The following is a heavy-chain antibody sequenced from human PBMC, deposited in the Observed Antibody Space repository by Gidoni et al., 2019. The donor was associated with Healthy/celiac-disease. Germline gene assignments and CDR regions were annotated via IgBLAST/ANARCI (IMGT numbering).Heavy chain of an antibody. CDR3: ARPTYYYDSSGYYYFDY. V-gene: IGHV1-46*03. Sequence: QVQLVQSGAEVKKPGASVKVSCKASGYTFTSYYMHWVRQAPGQGLEWMGIINPSGGSTSYAQKFQGRVTMTRDTSTSTVYMELSSLRSEDTAVYYCARPTYYYDSSGYYYFDYWGQGTLVTVSS. J-gene: IGHJ4*02. D-gene: IGHD3-22*01. CDR1: GYTFTSYY. CDR2: INPSGGST.